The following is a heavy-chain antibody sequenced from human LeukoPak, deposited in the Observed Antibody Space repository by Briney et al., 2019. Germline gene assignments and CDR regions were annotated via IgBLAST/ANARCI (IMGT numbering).Heavy chain of an antibody. CDR1: GYTFTGYY. CDR3: PRTVPTMVRGVIPSRFDR. Sequence: ASVTVSCKASGYTFTGYYMLWVRPAPGQGVAWVGWINPNSGGTHYAQKFQGRVTMPSDTSISTAYMELSRLRSDDTAVYYCPRTVPTMVRGVIPSRFDRWGQGTLVTVSS. D-gene: IGHD3-10*01. CDR2: INPNSGGT. V-gene: IGHV1-2*02. J-gene: IGHJ5*02.